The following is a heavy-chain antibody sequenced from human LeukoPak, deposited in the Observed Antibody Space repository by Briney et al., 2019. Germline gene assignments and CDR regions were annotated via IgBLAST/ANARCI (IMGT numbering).Heavy chain of an antibody. J-gene: IGHJ5*02. CDR1: GFTFSSYW. V-gene: IGHV3-7*01. CDR3: ARVFIPYDSSGYNWFDP. D-gene: IGHD3-22*01. Sequence: GGSLRLSCAASGFTFSSYWMSWVRQAPGKGLEWVANINQDGSNKYYADSVKGRFTISRDNSKNTLYLQMNSLRAEDTAVYYCARVFIPYDSSGYNWFDPWGQGTLVTVSS. CDR2: INQDGSNK.